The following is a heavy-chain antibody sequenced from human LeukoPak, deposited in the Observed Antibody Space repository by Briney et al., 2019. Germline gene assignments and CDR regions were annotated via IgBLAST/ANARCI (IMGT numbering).Heavy chain of an antibody. D-gene: IGHD3-3*01. Sequence: ASVKVSCKASGYTFTSYGISWVRQAPGQGLEWMGWISAYNGNTNYAQKLQGRVTMTTDTSTSTAYMELRSLRSDDTAVYYCARGKYYDFRSGLDPPDVWGQGTTVTVSS. V-gene: IGHV1-18*01. CDR2: ISAYNGNT. CDR1: GYTFTSYG. CDR3: ARGKYYDFRSGLDPPDV. J-gene: IGHJ6*02.